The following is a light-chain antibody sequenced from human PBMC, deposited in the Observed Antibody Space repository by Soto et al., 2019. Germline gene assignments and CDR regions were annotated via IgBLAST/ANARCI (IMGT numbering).Light chain of an antibody. J-gene: IGKJ4*01. CDR3: QQHGSSPLT. CDR1: QSVSSSY. Sequence: EIVLTQSPGTLSLSPGERATLSCRASQSVSSSYLAWYQQKPGQAPRLLIYGANNRATGISDRFSGSGSGTDFTLTISRLESDDFAVYYCQQHGSSPLTFGGGTRWIS. CDR2: GAN. V-gene: IGKV3-20*01.